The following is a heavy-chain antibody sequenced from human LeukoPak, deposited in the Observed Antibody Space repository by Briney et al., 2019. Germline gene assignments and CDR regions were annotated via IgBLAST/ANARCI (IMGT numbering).Heavy chain of an antibody. CDR2: ISYDGSVK. V-gene: IGHV3-30*03. J-gene: IGHJ4*02. CDR1: GFTFSNYG. Sequence: GGSQRLSCTASGFTFSNYGFQWVRQAPGKGLEWVAIISYDGSVKYYGDSVRGRFTISRDNSKNTLYLQMNSLRAEDTAVYYCARITTRLGRGLDYWGQGTLVTVSS. D-gene: IGHD7-27*01. CDR3: ARITTRLGRGLDY.